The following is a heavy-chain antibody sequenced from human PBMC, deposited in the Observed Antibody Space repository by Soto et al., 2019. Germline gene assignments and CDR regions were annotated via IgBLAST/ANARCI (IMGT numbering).Heavy chain of an antibody. J-gene: IGHJ4*02. CDR3: ARHGYSYGGGYFDY. CDR2: IYSGGSA. CDR1: GFTVSSNY. Sequence: EVQLVESGGGLVQPGGSLRLSCAASGFTVSSNYMSWVRQAPGKGLEWVSVIYSGGSAYYADSVKGRFTISRDNSKNTVYLQMNSLRAEDPAVYYCARHGYSYGGGYFDYWGQGTLVTGSS. D-gene: IGHD5-18*01. V-gene: IGHV3-66*04.